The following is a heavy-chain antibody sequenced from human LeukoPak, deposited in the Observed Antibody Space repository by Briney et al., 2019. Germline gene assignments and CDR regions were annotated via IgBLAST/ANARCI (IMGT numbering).Heavy chain of an antibody. J-gene: IGHJ4*02. V-gene: IGHV1-18*04. Sequence: ASVKVSCKASGYTFTGYYMHWVRQAPGQGLEWMGWISAYNGNTNYAQKLQGRVTMTTGTSTSTAYMELRSLRSDDTAVYYCARGIAAAGRIDYWGQGTLVTVSS. CDR1: GYTFTGYY. D-gene: IGHD6-13*01. CDR2: ISAYNGNT. CDR3: ARGIAAAGRIDY.